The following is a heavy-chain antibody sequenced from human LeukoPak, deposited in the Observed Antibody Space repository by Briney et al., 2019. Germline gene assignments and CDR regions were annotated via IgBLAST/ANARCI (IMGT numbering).Heavy chain of an antibody. J-gene: IGHJ3*02. CDR3: ARGESYVDAFDI. CDR1: GGSISSYY. Sequence: SETLSLTCTVSGGSISSYYWSWIRQPPGKGLEWIGYIYYSGSTNYNPSLKSRVTISVDTSKNQFSLKLSSVTAADTAVYYCARGESYVDAFDIWGQGTMVTVSS. D-gene: IGHD1-26*01. CDR2: IYYSGST. V-gene: IGHV4-59*12.